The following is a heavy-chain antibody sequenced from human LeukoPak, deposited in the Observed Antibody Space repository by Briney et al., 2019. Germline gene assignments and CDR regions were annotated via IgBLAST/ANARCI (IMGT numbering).Heavy chain of an antibody. J-gene: IGHJ4*02. Sequence: GGSLRLSCAASGFTISNYDMHWVRQAPGKGLEWVALISYDGSNKYYADSVKGRFTISRDNSKNTLYLRMNSLRAEDTAVYYCTRDMGGTYFDYWGQGTLVTVSS. CDR1: GFTISNYD. V-gene: IGHV3-30*03. CDR2: ISYDGSNK. CDR3: TRDMGGTYFDY. D-gene: IGHD1-26*01.